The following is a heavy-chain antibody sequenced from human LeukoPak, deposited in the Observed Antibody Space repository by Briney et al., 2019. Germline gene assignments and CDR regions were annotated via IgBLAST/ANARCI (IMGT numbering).Heavy chain of an antibody. Sequence: GGSLRLSCAASGFTFSSYAMSWVRQAPGKGLEGVSAISGSGGSTYYADSVKGRFTISRDNSKNTLYLQMNSLRAEDTAVYYCAKRGWFGELLSAFDIWGQGTMVTVSS. J-gene: IGHJ3*02. CDR1: GFTFSSYA. D-gene: IGHD3-10*01. V-gene: IGHV3-23*01. CDR3: AKRGWFGELLSAFDI. CDR2: ISGSGGST.